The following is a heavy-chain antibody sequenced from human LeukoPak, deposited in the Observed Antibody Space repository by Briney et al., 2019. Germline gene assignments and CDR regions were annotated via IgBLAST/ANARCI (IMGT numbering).Heavy chain of an antibody. V-gene: IGHV3-30-3*01. CDR2: ISYDGSNK. CDR3: ARDLGGPSRRYYYYGMDV. J-gene: IGHJ6*02. Sequence: GGSLRLSCAASGFTFSSYAMHWVRQAPGKGLEWVAVISYDGSNKYYADSVKGRFTISRDNSKNTLYLQMNSLRAEDTAVYYCARDLGGPSRRYYYYGMDVWGQGTLVTVSS. D-gene: IGHD3-16*01. CDR1: GFTFSSYA.